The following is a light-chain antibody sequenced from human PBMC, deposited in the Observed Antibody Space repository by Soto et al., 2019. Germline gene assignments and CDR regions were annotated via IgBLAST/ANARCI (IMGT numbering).Light chain of an antibody. V-gene: IGKV4-1*01. J-gene: IGKJ1*01. CDR3: QQSYSTPRT. Sequence: DIVMTQSPDSLAVSPGERATINCKSSQSVLYSSNKKNYLAWYQQKSGQSPKVLIYWASTRESGVPDRFSGSGSGTDFTLTISSLQAEDAAVYYCQQSYSTPRTFGQGTKVEIK. CDR1: QSVLYSSNKKNY. CDR2: WAS.